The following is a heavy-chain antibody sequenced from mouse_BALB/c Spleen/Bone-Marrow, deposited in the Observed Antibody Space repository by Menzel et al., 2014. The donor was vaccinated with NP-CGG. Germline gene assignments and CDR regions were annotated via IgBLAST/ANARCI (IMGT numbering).Heavy chain of an antibody. Sequence: DVQLQESGGGLGQPGGSLRLSCATSGFTFTDYYMSWVRQPPGKALEWLGFIRNKANGYTTEYSASVKGRFTISRDNSQSILYLQMNTLRAEDSATYYCARDTVITTHWYFDVWGAGTTVTVSS. D-gene: IGHD2-4*01. J-gene: IGHJ1*01. CDR3: ARDTVITTHWYFDV. CDR1: GFTFTDYY. V-gene: IGHV7-3*02. CDR2: IRNKANGYTT.